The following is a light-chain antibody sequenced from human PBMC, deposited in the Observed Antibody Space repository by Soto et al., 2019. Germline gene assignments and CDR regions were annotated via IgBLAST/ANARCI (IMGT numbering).Light chain of an antibody. V-gene: IGKV1-12*01. Sequence: DIHLTQSPSALSAYVRDRVTITCLASQSISSWLAWYQQKPGKAPKLLIYAASSLQRGVPSRFSGSGSGTDFTLTISSLEPEDFAVYYCQQRSNWPPIPFAQGTRLAIK. CDR2: AAS. CDR1: QSISSW. CDR3: QQRSNWPPIP. J-gene: IGKJ5*01.